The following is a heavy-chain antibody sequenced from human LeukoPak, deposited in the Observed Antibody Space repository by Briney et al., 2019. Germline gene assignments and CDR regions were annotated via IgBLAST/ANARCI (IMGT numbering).Heavy chain of an antibody. V-gene: IGHV1-2*02. CDR2: INPNSGGT. CDR1: GYTFTGYY. D-gene: IGHD2-2*02. CDR3: ARGYCSSTSCYMGYWFDP. Sequence: VSVKVSCKASGYTFTGYYMHWVRQAPGQGLEWMGWINPNSGGTNYAQKFQGRVTMTRDTSISTAYMELSRLRSDDTAVYYCARGYCSSTSCYMGYWFDPWGQGTLVTVSS. J-gene: IGHJ5*02.